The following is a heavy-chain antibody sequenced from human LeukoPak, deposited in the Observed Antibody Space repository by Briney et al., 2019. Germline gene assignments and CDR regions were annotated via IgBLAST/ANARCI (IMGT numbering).Heavy chain of an antibody. CDR1: GGPFRGFF. D-gene: IGHD6-6*01. CDR2: ISHSGSS. CDR3: ARLSSSFSIAAHIDY. V-gene: IGHV4-34*01. J-gene: IGHJ4*02. Sequence: PSETLSLTCAVYGGPFRGFFWSWIRQAPGKGLGWIGEISHSGSSNYNPSLKSRVTISVDTSKNQFSLKLTSVTAADTAVYYCARLSSSFSIAAHIDYWGQGTLVTVSS.